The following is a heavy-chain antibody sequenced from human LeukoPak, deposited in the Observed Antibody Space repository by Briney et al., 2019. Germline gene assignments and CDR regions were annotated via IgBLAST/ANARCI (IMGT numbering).Heavy chain of an antibody. D-gene: IGHD2-2*01. CDR2: IYTGGST. Sequence: GGSLRLSCAASGMTVSSNYIMWVRQPPGKGLEWASSIYTGGSTYYADAVKGRFTISRDNSKNTVNLQMNSLRAEDTAVYYCARDQASSSSSPYWGQGTLVTVSS. CDR3: ARDQASSSSSPY. J-gene: IGHJ4*02. V-gene: IGHV3-66*01. CDR1: GMTVSSNY.